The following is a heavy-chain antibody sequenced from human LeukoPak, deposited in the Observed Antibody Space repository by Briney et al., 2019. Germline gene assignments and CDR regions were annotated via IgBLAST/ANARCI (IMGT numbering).Heavy chain of an antibody. Sequence: GGSLRLSCAASGFTFSSYWMHWVRQAPGKGLVWVSRINSDGSSTSYADSVKGRFTISRDNAKNTLYLQMNSLRAEDTAVYYCARGSRNSGSTHDFDYWGQGTLVTVSS. V-gene: IGHV3-74*01. CDR3: ARGSRNSGSTHDFDY. J-gene: IGHJ4*02. CDR2: INSDGSST. D-gene: IGHD3-10*01. CDR1: GFTFSSYW.